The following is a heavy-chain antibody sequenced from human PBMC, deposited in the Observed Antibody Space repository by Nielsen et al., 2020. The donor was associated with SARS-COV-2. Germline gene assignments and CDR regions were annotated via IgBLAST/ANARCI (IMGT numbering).Heavy chain of an antibody. CDR3: ARESVTGTDAFDI. J-gene: IGHJ3*02. V-gene: IGHV3-73*01. CDR2: IRSKANIYAT. Sequence: GESLKISCAASGFTFSGSSMHWVRQASGKGLEWIGRIRSKANIYATAYAASVKGRFTISRDDSKNTAYLQMNSLRAEDTAVYYCARESVTGTDAFDIWGQGTVVTVSS. CDR1: GFTFSGSS. D-gene: IGHD6-19*01.